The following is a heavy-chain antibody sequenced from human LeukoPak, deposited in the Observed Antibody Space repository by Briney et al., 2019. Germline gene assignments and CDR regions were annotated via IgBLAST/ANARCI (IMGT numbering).Heavy chain of an antibody. V-gene: IGHV3-30*02. CDR2: IRDDGSTK. D-gene: IGHD6-13*01. CDR1: GFIFRSYG. J-gene: IGHJ3*01. CDR3: AKAGSNSWGNFDV. Sequence: GGSLRLSCAASGFIFRSYGIHWVRQAPGKGLKWVAFIRDDGSTKYYADSVKGRFTISRDNSKSTLYLQMNSLRVEDTDIYYCAKAGSNSWGNFDVWGQGTMVTVSS.